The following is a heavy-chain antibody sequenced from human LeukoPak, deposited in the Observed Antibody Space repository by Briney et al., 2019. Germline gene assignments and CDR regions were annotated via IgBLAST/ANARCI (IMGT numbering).Heavy chain of an antibody. D-gene: IGHD3-22*01. Sequence: GGSLRLSCAASGFTFSSYSMNWVRQAPGKGLEWVSAISGSGGSTYYADSVKGRFTISRDNAKNSLYLQMNSLRAEDTAVYYCARDLEIFYDSSGYFDYWGQGTLVTVSS. CDR2: ISGSGGST. V-gene: IGHV3-21*01. CDR3: ARDLEIFYDSSGYFDY. J-gene: IGHJ4*02. CDR1: GFTFSSYS.